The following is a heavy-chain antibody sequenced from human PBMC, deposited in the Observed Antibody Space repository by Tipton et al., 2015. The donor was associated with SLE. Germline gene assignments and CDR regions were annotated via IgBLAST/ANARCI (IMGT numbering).Heavy chain of an antibody. CDR3: ARATDWNLSPDV. Sequence: TLSLTCNVSSGSITSYYWNWIRQFPGKGLEWIGNVYYSGNTYYNPSLGSRLTISVDTSKDQFSLRLTSVTAADTAVYYCARATDWNLSPDVWGKGTTVTVSS. J-gene: IGHJ6*04. CDR2: VYYSGNT. V-gene: IGHV4-59*12. CDR1: SGSITSYY. D-gene: IGHD1-7*01.